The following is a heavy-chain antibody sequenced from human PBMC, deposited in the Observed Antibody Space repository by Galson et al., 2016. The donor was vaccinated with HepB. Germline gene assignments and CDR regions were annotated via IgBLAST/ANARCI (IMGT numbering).Heavy chain of an antibody. CDR1: GFTFSYYG. D-gene: IGHD6-19*01. CDR3: AKHTRSGWSMFTPARYNRFDR. CDR2: ISYDGGNE. Sequence: SLRLSCAASGFTFSYYGISWVRQAPGRGLEWVAVISYDGGNEVYADSVKGRFTISRDDSKNTLFLQMNSLRGEDTAVFFCAKHTRSGWSMFTPARYNRFDRWGRGTLVTVSS. V-gene: IGHV3-30*18. J-gene: IGHJ5*02.